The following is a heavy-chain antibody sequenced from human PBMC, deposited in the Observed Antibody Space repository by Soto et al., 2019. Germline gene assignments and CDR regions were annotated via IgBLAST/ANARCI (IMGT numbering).Heavy chain of an antibody. CDR3: ARGPSADKIDF. V-gene: IGHV4-30-4*01. D-gene: IGHD3-3*01. CDR1: GGSVSSGGYF. CDR2: IYNSGST. J-gene: IGHJ4*02. Sequence: QVQLQESGPGLVEPSQTLSLTCTVSGGSVSSGGYFWSWIRQPPGEGLEWIGHIYNSGSTYSNPSLRGRVTISVDTSKSQSSLKLSSVTAADTAVYYCARGPSADKIDFWGQGTLVTVSS.